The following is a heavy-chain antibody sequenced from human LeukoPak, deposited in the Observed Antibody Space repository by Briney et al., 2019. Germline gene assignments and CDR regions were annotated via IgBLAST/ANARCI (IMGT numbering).Heavy chain of an antibody. V-gene: IGHV1-3*01. D-gene: IGHD3-10*01. CDR3: ARDLTYYYGSGSLTGGDY. CDR2: INAGNGNT. CDR1: GYTFTSYA. Sequence: ASVKVSCKASGYTFTSYAMHWVRQAPGQRLEWMGWINAGNGNTKYSQKFQGRVTITRDTSASTAYMELSGLRSEDTAVYYCARDLTYYYGSGSLTGGDYWGQGTLVTVSS. J-gene: IGHJ4*02.